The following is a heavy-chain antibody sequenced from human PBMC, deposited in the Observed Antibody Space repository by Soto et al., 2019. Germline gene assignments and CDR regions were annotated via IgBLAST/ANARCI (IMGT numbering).Heavy chain of an antibody. CDR3: ARALYSSFPRYYYYRMDV. CDR2: IYYSGST. V-gene: IGHV4-30-4*01. D-gene: IGHD4-4*01. Sequence: SETLSLTCTVSGGSISSGRYYWSWIRQPPGKGLEWIGYIYYSGSTYYNPSLKSRVTISVDTSKNQFSLKLSSVTAADTAVYYCARALYSSFPRYYYYRMDVWGQGTTVT. CDR1: GGSISSGRYY. J-gene: IGHJ6*02.